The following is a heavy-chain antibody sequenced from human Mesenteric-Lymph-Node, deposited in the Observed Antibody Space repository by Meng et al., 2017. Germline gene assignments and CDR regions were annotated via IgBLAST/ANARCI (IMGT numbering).Heavy chain of an antibody. D-gene: IGHD5-12*01. CDR3: ARGWLRAVFDY. CDR1: GDSVSTSAFG. J-gene: IGHJ4*02. V-gene: IGHV6-1*01. CDR2: TYFSSHWHY. Sequence: SQTLSLTCAISGDSVSTSAFGWNWIRQSPSRGLEWLGRTYFSSHWHYDYAVSVKSRITVNTDTSRNQLSLQLNSVTPEDTAVYYCARGWLRAVFDYWGQGTLVTVSS.